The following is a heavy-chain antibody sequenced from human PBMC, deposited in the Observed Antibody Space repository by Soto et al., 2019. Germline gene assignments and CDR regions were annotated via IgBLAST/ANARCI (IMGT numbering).Heavy chain of an antibody. V-gene: IGHV4-30-2*01. D-gene: IGHD1-1*01. CDR2: IYHSGYT. CDR1: GGSVSSGGYA. Sequence: QMRLQESGSGLVKPSQTLSLTCAVSGGSVSSGGYAWNWIRQPPGKGLEWIGYIYHSGYTSYNPSLKNRTTISVDKSKNQFSLTLSSVTAADTSVYYCARDSLTGNYFDPWGQGTLVTVSS. J-gene: IGHJ5*02. CDR3: ARDSLTGNYFDP.